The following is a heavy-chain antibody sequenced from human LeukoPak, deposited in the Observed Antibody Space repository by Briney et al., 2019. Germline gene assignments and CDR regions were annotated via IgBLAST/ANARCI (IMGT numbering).Heavy chain of an antibody. J-gene: IGHJ6*03. CDR3: ARDWATLVEGYMDV. V-gene: IGHV3-30*01. Sequence: GGSLRLSCAASGFTFSSYAIHWVRQAPGKGLEWVAVISYDGSNKYYADSVKGRFIISRDNSKNTLYLQMNSLRVEDTAVYYCARDWATLVEGYMDVWGKGTTVTVSS. D-gene: IGHD3-16*01. CDR1: GFTFSSYA. CDR2: ISYDGSNK.